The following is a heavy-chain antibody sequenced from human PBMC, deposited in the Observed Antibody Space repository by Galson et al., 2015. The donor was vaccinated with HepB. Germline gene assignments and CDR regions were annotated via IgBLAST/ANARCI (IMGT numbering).Heavy chain of an antibody. CDR3: ARGASQKGYYYGMDV. J-gene: IGHJ6*02. CDR2: INPNSGGT. V-gene: IGHV1-2*04. Sequence: SVKVSCKASGYTFTGYYMHWVRQAPGQGLEWMGWINPNSGGTNYAQKFQGWVTMTRDTSISTAYMALSRLSSDDTAVYYCARGASQKGYYYGMDVWGQGTTVAVSS. CDR1: GYTFTGYY.